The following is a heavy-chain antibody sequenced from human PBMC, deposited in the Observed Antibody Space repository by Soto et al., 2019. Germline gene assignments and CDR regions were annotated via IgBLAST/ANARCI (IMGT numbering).Heavy chain of an antibody. Sequence: EVQLVQSGAEMKRPGESLRISCKASGYKFTTYWIGWVRQMPGKGLEWMGIVYPGDSETRYSPSFQGHVTVSADTSLSTAYLHWNSLWASDTAMYYCARHAAAGGYNCDALALWGPGTMVTVSS. CDR1: GYKFTTYW. J-gene: IGHJ3*01. CDR2: VYPGDSET. CDR3: ARHAAAGGYNCDALAL. V-gene: IGHV5-51*01. D-gene: IGHD6-13*01.